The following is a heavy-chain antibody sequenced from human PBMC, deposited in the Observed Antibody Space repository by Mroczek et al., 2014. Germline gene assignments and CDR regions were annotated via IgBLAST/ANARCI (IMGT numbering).Heavy chain of an antibody. CDR2: ISAYNGNT. CDR3: ARIAGIYYDFWSGYDRNYGMDV. D-gene: IGHD3-3*01. CDR1: GYTFTSYG. J-gene: IGHJ6*02. Sequence: QVQLVQSGAEVKKPGASVKVSCKASGYTFTSYGINWVRQAPGQGLEWMGWISAYNGNTNYAQKLQGRVTMTTDTSTGTAYMELRSLRSDDTAVYYCARIAGIYYDFWSGYDRNYGMDVWGQGTTVTVS. V-gene: IGHV1-18*01.